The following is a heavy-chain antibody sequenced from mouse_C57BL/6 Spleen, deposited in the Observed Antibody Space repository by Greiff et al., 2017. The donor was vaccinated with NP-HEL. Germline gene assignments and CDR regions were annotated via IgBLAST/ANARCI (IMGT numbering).Heavy chain of an antibody. CDR2: ISYDGSN. Sequence: DVKLQESGPGLVKPSQSLSLTCSVTGYSITSGYYWNWIRQFPGNKLEWMGYISYDGSNNYNPSLKNRISITRDTSKNQFFLKLNSVTTEDTATYYCARESYYSNYGLDYWGQGTTLTVSS. CDR1: GYSITSGYY. D-gene: IGHD2-5*01. V-gene: IGHV3-6*01. J-gene: IGHJ2*01. CDR3: ARESYYSNYGLDY.